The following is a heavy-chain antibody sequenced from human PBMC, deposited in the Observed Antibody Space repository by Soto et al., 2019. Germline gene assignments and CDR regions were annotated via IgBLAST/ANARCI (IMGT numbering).Heavy chain of an antibody. CDR2: IYYSGST. J-gene: IGHJ1*01. CDR3: ATLGYCTNGVCYRAEYFQH. D-gene: IGHD2-8*01. V-gene: IGHV4-31*03. Sequence: QVQLQESGPGLVKPSQTLSLTCTVSGGSISSGGYYWSWIRQHPGKGLEWIGYIYYSGSTYYNPSLKSRVTISVDTSKNQFSLKLSSVTAAVTAVYYCATLGYCTNGVCYRAEYFQHWGQGTLVTVSS. CDR1: GGSISSGGYY.